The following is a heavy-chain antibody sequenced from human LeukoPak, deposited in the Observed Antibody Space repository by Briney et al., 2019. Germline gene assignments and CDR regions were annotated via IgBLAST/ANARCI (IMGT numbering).Heavy chain of an antibody. J-gene: IGHJ5*02. Sequence: PSETLSLTCTVSGGSISSYYWSWIRQPPGKGLEWIGYIYCSGSTNYNPSLKSRVTISVDTSKNQFSLKLSSVTAADTAVYYCARSLYYDFWSGYFPFDPWGQGTLVTVSS. CDR2: IYCSGST. V-gene: IGHV4-59*01. D-gene: IGHD3-3*01. CDR1: GGSISSYY. CDR3: ARSLYYDFWSGYFPFDP.